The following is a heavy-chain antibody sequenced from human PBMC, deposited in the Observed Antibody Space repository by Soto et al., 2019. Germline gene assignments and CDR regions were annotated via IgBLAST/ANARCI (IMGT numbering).Heavy chain of an antibody. V-gene: IGHV3-30-3*01. CDR3: TTALPESGWERRHYYYDMDV. D-gene: IGHD1-26*01. J-gene: IGHJ6*02. CDR1: GFTFSSYA. Sequence: PGGSLSLSCAASGFTFSSYAMHWVRQAPGKGLEWVAVISYDGSNKYYADSVKGRFTISRDNSKNTLYLQMNSLRAEDTGVYYCTTALPESGWERRHYYYDMDVLGPGTTGTVSS. CDR2: ISYDGSNK.